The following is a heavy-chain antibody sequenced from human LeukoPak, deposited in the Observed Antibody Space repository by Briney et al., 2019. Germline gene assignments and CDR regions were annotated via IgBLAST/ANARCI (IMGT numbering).Heavy chain of an antibody. CDR3: ATYVVPAAAYYYYYYMDV. D-gene: IGHD2-2*01. Sequence: ASVKVSCKVSGYTLTELSMHWVRQAPGEGLEWMGGFDPEDGETIYAQKFQGRVTMTEDTSTDTAYMELSSLRSEDTAVYYCATYVVPAAAYYYYYYMDVWGKGTTVTVSS. J-gene: IGHJ6*03. CDR1: GYTLTELS. V-gene: IGHV1-24*01. CDR2: FDPEDGET.